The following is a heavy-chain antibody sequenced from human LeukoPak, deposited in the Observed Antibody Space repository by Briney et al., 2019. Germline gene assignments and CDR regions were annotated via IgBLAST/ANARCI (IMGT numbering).Heavy chain of an antibody. CDR1: GGSISSYY. V-gene: IGHV4-59*01. D-gene: IGHD2-21*01. J-gene: IGHJ4*02. CDR3: ARAVAPKTQLDY. CDR2: IYYSGST. Sequence: PSETLSLTCTVSGGSISSYYWSWIRQPPGKGLEWIGYIYYSGSTNYNPSLKSRVTISVDTSKNQFSLKLSSVTAADTAVYYCARAVAPKTQLDYWGQGTLVTVSS.